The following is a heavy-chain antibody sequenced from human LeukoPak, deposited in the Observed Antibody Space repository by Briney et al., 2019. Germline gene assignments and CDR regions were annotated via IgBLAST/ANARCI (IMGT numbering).Heavy chain of an antibody. CDR1: GFSFSDYW. Sequence: GGSLRLSCAASGFSFSDYWMSWVRQAPGKGLEWVANINHDGSEKHYVDSVKGRFTISRGNAMNSLSLQMTSLRDVDTALYYCGRRGSLSDYWGQGSLVSVSS. CDR3: GRRGSLSDY. V-gene: IGHV3-7*01. J-gene: IGHJ4*02. D-gene: IGHD3-10*01. CDR2: INHDGSEK.